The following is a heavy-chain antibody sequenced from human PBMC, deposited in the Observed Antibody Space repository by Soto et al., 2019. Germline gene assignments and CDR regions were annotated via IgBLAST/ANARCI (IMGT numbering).Heavy chain of an antibody. V-gene: IGHV3-23*01. CDR1: GFTFSSFA. CDR3: AKLGTMEVFDS. D-gene: IGHD3-10*01. J-gene: IGHJ4*02. CDR2: ITVRGDYT. Sequence: EVQLLESGGGLVQPGGSLRLSCAASGFTFSSFAMSWVRQAPGKGLEWLAGITVRGDYTYYADSVKGRFTLSRDNSRNRLDLELNSLQVEDTALYFCAKLGTMEVFDSWGQGTLLTVSA.